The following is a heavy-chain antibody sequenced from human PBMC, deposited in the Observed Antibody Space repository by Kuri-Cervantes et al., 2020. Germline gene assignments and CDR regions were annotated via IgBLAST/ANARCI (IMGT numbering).Heavy chain of an antibody. CDR1: GFTFSGYA. J-gene: IGHJ4*02. CDR2: ITTSGDRT. D-gene: IGHD3-10*01. V-gene: IGHV3-23*01. Sequence: GGSLRLSCTTDGFTFSGYAMSWVRQAPGKGLEWVSSITTSGDRTHYLDSVMGRFTISRDNSMNTLYLQMNSLRSDDTAVYYCARAKKVRGVTADYWGQGTLVTVSS. CDR3: ARAKKVRGVTADY.